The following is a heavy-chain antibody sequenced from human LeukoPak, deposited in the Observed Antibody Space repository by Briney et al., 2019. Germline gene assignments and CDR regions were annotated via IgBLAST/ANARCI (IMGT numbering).Heavy chain of an antibody. D-gene: IGHD6-19*01. CDR3: ARLSVRGAVAGNWFDP. V-gene: IGHV5-10-1*01. J-gene: IGHJ5*02. Sequence: GESLRISCKGSGYSFSSYWISWVRQMPGKGLEWMGRIDPSDSYTNYSPSFQGHVTISADKSISTAYLQWSSLKASDTAMYYCARLSVRGAVAGNWFDPWGQGTLVTVSS. CDR2: IDPSDSYT. CDR1: GYSFSSYW.